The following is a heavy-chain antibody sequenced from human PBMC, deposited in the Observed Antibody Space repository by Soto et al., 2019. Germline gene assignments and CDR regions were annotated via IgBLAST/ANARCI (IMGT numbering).Heavy chain of an antibody. CDR3: LKGSGSGSMYNWFDP. D-gene: IGHD3-10*01. V-gene: IGHV3-23*01. Sequence: GGSLRLSCAASGFTFSSYAMSWVRQAPGKGLEWVSAISTVGGNTYYADSVKGRFTISRDNSKNTLYLQMNSLRLEDTAFYYCLKGSGSGSMYNWFDPWGQGTLVTVSS. J-gene: IGHJ5*02. CDR2: ISTVGGNT. CDR1: GFTFSSYA.